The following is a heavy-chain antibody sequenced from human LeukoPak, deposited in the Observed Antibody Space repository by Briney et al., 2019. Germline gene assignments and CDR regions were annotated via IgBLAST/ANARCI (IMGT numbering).Heavy chain of an antibody. CDR3: ARGGTYYYGSGSYYMNLPLRY. D-gene: IGHD3-10*01. Sequence: KPSETLSLTCAVYGGSFSGYYWSWIRQPPGKGLEWIGEINHSGSTNYNPSLKSRVTISVDTSKNQFSLKLSSVTAADTAVYYCARGGTYYYGSGSYYMNLPLRYWGQGTLVTVSS. V-gene: IGHV4-34*01. CDR1: GGSFSGYY. J-gene: IGHJ4*02. CDR2: INHSGST.